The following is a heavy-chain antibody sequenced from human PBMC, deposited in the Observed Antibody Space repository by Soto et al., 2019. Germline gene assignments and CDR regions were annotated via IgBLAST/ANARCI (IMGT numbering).Heavy chain of an antibody. Sequence: QVHLVESGGGVVQPGRSLRLSFAASGFTFSTTGMHWVRQAPGKGREWVAMISHDGGDKHYTDSVKGRFTISRDTSKNTLYLQMNSLRPEDTAMYHCAKDLYGAGWYNYFDPWGQGTLVTVSS. CDR3: AKDLYGAGWYNYFDP. J-gene: IGHJ5*02. D-gene: IGHD6-19*01. V-gene: IGHV3-30*18. CDR2: ISHDGGDK. CDR1: GFTFSTTG.